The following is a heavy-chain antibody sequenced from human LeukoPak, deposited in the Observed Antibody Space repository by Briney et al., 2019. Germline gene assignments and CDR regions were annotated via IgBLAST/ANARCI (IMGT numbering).Heavy chain of an antibody. CDR3: AREPHGIAVAGTNTPDWFDP. Sequence: SQTLSLTCVISGESISRDSVSSNSVAWNWIRQSPSRGLEWLGRTYYRFKWYNDYAVSVKSRVTINPDTSNNQISLQLNSVPPDDTALYYCAREPHGIAVAGTNTPDWFDPWGQGTLVTVSS. V-gene: IGHV6-1*01. J-gene: IGHJ5*02. CDR1: GESISRDSVSSNSVA. D-gene: IGHD6-19*01. CDR2: TYYRFKWYN.